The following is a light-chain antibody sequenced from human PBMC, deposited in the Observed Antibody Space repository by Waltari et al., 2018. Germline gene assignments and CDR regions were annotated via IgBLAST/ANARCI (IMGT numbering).Light chain of an antibody. Sequence: QSALTQPASVSGSPGQSITISCSRTSSDIGAYQPVSWYQQHPGKAPKLMIYEVSNRPSGASNRFSGFKSGNTASLTISGLQADDESHYYCTSFTSSATWVFGGGTKVTVL. V-gene: IGLV2-14*01. CDR2: EVS. CDR1: SSDIGAYQP. J-gene: IGLJ3*02. CDR3: TSFTSSATWV.